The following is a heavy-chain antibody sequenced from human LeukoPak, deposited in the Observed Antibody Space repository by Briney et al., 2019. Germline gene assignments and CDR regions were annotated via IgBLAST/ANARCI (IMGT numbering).Heavy chain of an antibody. CDR3: ARDRPGDSHFDY. V-gene: IGHV3-48*01. D-gene: IGHD2-21*01. Sequence: GGSLRLSCAASGFTFSSYIMNWVRQAPGEGLEWISYISFSSSTIYYADSVKGRFTISRDNGKNSLYLQMDSLRAEDTAVYYCARDRPGDSHFDYWGQGTLVTVSS. CDR2: ISFSSSTI. J-gene: IGHJ4*01. CDR1: GFTFSSYI.